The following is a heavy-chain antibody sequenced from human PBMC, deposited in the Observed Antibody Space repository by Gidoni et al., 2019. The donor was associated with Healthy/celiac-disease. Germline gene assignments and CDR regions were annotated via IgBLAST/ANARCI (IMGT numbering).Heavy chain of an antibody. V-gene: IGHV4-39*01. CDR2: IYYSGST. CDR1: GGSISSSSYY. CDR3: ARSGIYGSGSFHNFDY. Sequence: QLQLQESGPGLVKPSETLSLTCTVSGGSISSSSYYWGWIRQPPGKGLEWIGSIYYSGSTYYNPSLKSRVTISVDTSKNQFSLKLSSVTAADTAVYYCARSGIYGSGSFHNFDYWGQGTLVTVSS. D-gene: IGHD3-10*01. J-gene: IGHJ4*02.